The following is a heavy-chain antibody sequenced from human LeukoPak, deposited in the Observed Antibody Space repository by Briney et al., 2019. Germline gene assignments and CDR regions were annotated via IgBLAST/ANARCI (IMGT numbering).Heavy chain of an antibody. J-gene: IGHJ4*02. CDR3: ARGGRDGYNLPGYFDY. V-gene: IGHV1-2*02. CDR2: INPNSGGT. Sequence: ASVKVPCKASGYTFTGYYMHWVRQAPGQGLEWMGWINPNSGGTNYAQKFQGRVTMTRDTSISTAYMELSRLRSDDTAVYYCARGGRDGYNLPGYFDYWGQGTLVTVSS. CDR1: GYTFTGYY. D-gene: IGHD5-24*01.